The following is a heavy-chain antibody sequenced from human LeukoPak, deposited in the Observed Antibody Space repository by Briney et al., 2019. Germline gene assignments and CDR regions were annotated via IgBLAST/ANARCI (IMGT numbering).Heavy chain of an antibody. V-gene: IGHV3-23*01. D-gene: IGHD5-18*01. Sequence: GGSLRLSCAASGFTFSSYAMSWVREAPGKGLEWGSAISGSGGSTYYADSVKGRFTISRDNSKNTLYLQMNSLRDEDTAVYYCANTIQLWSPSDCWGQGTLVTVSS. CDR3: ANTIQLWSPSDC. CDR2: ISGSGGST. J-gene: IGHJ4*02. CDR1: GFTFSSYA.